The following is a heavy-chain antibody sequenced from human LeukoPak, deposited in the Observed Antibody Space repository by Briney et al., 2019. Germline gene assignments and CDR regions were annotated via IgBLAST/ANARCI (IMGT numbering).Heavy chain of an antibody. Sequence: PSETPSLTCTVSGGSISNSNYYWGWIRQPLGKGLEWIGSIYYSGSTYYNPSLKSRVTISVDTTKNHFSLKLSSVTAADTAVYFCARLAIVGATTGNLDYWGQGTLVTVSS. D-gene: IGHD1-26*01. CDR3: ARLAIVGATTGNLDY. CDR2: IYYSGST. CDR1: GGSISNSNYY. V-gene: IGHV4-39*02. J-gene: IGHJ4*02.